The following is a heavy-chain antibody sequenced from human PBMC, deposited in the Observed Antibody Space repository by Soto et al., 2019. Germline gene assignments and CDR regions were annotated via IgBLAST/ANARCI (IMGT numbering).Heavy chain of an antibody. CDR1: GFSFRSYY. J-gene: IGHJ4*02. CDR3: ARVGTDYGSGSPYYSDY. CDR2: ISPSSSFL. D-gene: IGHD3-10*01. Sequence: GGYLRLSCAASGFSFRSYYMNWVRQAPGRGLEWVSSISPSSSFLNYADSVKGRFTISRDNAKSSVSLQMNSLRAEDTAVYYCARVGTDYGSGSPYYSDYWGQGTLVAVSP. V-gene: IGHV3-21*06.